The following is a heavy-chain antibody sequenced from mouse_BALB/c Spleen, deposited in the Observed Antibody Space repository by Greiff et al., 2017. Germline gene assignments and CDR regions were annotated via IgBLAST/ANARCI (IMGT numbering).Heavy chain of an antibody. CDR1: GYSFTGYT. D-gene: IGHD2-2*01. J-gene: IGHJ4*01. V-gene: IGHV1-18*01. Sequence: VQLQQSGPELVKPGASMKISCKASGYSFTGYTMNWVKQSHGKNLEWIGLINPYNGGTSYNQKFKGKVTLTVDKSSSTAYMELLSLTSEDSAVYYCARGGYGYDDNYYAMDYWGQGTSVTVSS. CDR2: INPYNGGT. CDR3: ARGGYGYDDNYYAMDY.